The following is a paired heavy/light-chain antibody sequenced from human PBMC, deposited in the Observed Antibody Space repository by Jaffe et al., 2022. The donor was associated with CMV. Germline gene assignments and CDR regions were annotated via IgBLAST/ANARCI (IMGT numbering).Light chain of an antibody. V-gene: IGLV1-47*01. J-gene: IGLJ2*01. Sequence: QSVLTQPPSASGTPGQRVTISCSGSSSNIGGNYVYWYQQLPGTAPKLLIYRNIHRPSGVPDRFSASKSGTSASLAISGLRSEDEADYYCAAWDDSLSALFGGGTRLTVL. CDR3: AAWDDSLSAL. CDR2: RNI. CDR1: SSNIGGNY.
Heavy chain of an antibody. CDR3: ARAELMTTLVTKYYFDY. Sequence: QLQLQESGPGLVKSSETLSLTCTVSGGSISSSSYYWGWIRQPPGKGLQWIGSIYYNGSTYYNASLKSRVTISGDTSKNQFSLKLSSVTAADTAVYYCARAELMTTLVTKYYFDYWGQGTLVTVSS. V-gene: IGHV4-39*01. D-gene: IGHD4-17*01. CDR2: IYYNGST. J-gene: IGHJ4*02. CDR1: GGSISSSSYY.